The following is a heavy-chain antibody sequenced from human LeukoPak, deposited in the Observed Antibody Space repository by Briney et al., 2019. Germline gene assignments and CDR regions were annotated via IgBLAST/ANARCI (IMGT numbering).Heavy chain of an antibody. CDR3: AKDPAYSSSSACYFDY. V-gene: IGHV3-23*01. CDR1: GFTFSSYA. CDR2: ISGSGGST. D-gene: IGHD6-6*01. J-gene: IGHJ4*02. Sequence: GGSLRLSCAASGFTFSSYAMSWVRQAPGKGLEWVSAISGSGGSTYYANSVKGRFTISRDNSKNTLYLQMNSLRAEDTAVYYCAKDPAYSSSSACYFDYWGQGTLVTVSS.